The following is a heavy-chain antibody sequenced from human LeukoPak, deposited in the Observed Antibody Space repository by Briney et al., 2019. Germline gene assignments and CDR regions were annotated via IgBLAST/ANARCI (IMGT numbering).Heavy chain of an antibody. D-gene: IGHD3/OR15-3a*01. CDR3: ARRTVAFDY. J-gene: IGHJ4*02. V-gene: IGHV4-30-2*01. CDR1: GGSISSGGYY. Sequence: SETLSLTCSVSGGSISSGGYYWSWIRQPPGKGLEWIGYIYHSGSTYYNPSLKSRVTISVDRSKNQFSLKLSSVTAADTAVYYCARRTVAFDYWGQGTLVTVSS. CDR2: IYHSGST.